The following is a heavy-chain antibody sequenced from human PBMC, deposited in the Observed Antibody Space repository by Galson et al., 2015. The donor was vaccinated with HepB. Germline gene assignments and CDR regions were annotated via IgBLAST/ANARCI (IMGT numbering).Heavy chain of an antibody. CDR2: ISNSGDAT. CDR3: AKALVPLAANYGMDV. J-gene: IGHJ6*02. V-gene: IGHV3-23*01. Sequence: SLRLSCAASGLTFSNYAVTWVRQAPGKGLEWVSGISNSGDATYYADSVKGRFTISRDNSKNTLYLQMNSLRAEDTAVYYCAKALVPLAANYGMDVWGQGTTVTVSS. D-gene: IGHD6-25*01. CDR1: GLTFSNYA.